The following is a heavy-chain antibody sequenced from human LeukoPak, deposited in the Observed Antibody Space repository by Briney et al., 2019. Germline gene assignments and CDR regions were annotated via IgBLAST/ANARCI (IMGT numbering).Heavy chain of an antibody. CDR1: GFTASSNH. D-gene: IGHD6-19*01. CDR2: ISWNSGSI. V-gene: IGHV3-9*02. CDR3: AKGSLSIAVAGNHFDY. J-gene: IGHJ4*02. Sequence: GGSLRLSCAASGFTASSNHMSWVRQAPGKGLEWVSGISWNSGSIGYADSVKGRFTISRDNAKNSLYLQMNSLRAEDTALYYCAKGSLSIAVAGNHFDYWGQGTLVTVSS.